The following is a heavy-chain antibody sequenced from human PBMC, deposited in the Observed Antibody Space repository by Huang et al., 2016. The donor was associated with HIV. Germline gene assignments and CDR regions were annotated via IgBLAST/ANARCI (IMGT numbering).Heavy chain of an antibody. V-gene: IGHV1-69*01. Sequence: QVQLVQSGAEVKKPGSSVKVSCKASGGTFSTYAISWVRQAPGQGREGMGGIIPSFGTTNYAQKFQGTVTITADEFTSTAYMELSSLRSEDTALYYCARGRTRSSLYDSYYGLDVWGQGTTVTVSS. D-gene: IGHD6-6*01. J-gene: IGHJ6*02. CDR1: GGTFSTYA. CDR2: IIPSFGTT. CDR3: ARGRTRSSLYDSYYGLDV.